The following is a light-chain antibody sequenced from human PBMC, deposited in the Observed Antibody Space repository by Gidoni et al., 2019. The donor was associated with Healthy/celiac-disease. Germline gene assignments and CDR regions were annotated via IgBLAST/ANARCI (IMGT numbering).Light chain of an antibody. CDR1: QSLLHSNGYNY. CDR3: MQALQTPRT. CDR2: LGS. J-gene: IGKJ1*01. Sequence: DIVMTQSPLSLPVTPGGPASISCRSSQSLLHSNGYNYLDWYLQKPGQSPQLLIYLGSNRASGVPDRFSGSGSGTDCTLKISRVEAEDVGVYYCMQALQTPRTFGQGTKVEIK. V-gene: IGKV2-28*01.